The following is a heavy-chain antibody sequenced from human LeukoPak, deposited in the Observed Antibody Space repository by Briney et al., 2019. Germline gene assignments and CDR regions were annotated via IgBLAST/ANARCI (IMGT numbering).Heavy chain of an antibody. CDR1: GFTFSSYW. CDR3: ARAPSEIGGYYPEYFRH. D-gene: IGHD3-22*01. CDR2: IKSDGNT. J-gene: IGHJ1*01. V-gene: IGHV3-74*01. Sequence: PGGSLRLSCAASGFTFSSYWMHWVRQAPGKGLVWVSRIKSDGNTNYADPVKGRFTISRDNAKNTVSLQMNSLRAEDTGVYYCARAPSEIGGYYPEYFRHWGQGTLVTVSS.